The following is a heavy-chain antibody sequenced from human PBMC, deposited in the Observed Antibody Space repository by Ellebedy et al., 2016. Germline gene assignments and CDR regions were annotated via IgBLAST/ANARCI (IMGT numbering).Heavy chain of an antibody. CDR3: ARVASGSYVY. V-gene: IGHV4-39*01. CDR1: GGSISSSSYY. Sequence: SETLSLTCTVSGGSISSSSYYWGWNRQPPGKGLEWIVSINYSGSTYYNPSLKSRVTISVDTSKNQFSLKLSSATAADTAVYYCARVASGSYVYWGQGTLVTVSS. J-gene: IGHJ4*02. CDR2: INYSGST. D-gene: IGHD1-26*01.